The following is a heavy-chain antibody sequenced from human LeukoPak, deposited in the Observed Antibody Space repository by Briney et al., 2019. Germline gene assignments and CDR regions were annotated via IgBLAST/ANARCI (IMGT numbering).Heavy chain of an antibody. CDR2: ISSSSSTI. CDR1: GFTYSSYS. D-gene: IGHD3-16*02. J-gene: IGHJ6*03. CDR3: ATEGGYDYVWGSYRSNYYYYMDV. V-gene: IGHV3-48*01. Sequence: GGSLRLSCAASGFTYSSYSMNWVRQAPGKGLEWVSYISSSSSTIYYADSVKGRFTISRDNAKNSLYLQMNSLRAEDTAVYYCATEGGYDYVWGSYRSNYYYYMDVWGKGTTVTVSS.